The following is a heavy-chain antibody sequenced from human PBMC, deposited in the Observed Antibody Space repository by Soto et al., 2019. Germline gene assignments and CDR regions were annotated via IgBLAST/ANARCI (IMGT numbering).Heavy chain of an antibody. D-gene: IGHD6-6*01. J-gene: IGHJ4*02. Sequence: QVQLVQSGAEVKKPGASVKVSCKASGYTFTSYAMHWVRQAPGQRLEWMGWINAGNGNTKYSQKFQGRVTITSDTSASTAYMELSSLRSEDTAVYYCARDLQSSSSGGFDYWGQGTLVTVSS. V-gene: IGHV1-3*01. CDR1: GYTFTSYA. CDR2: INAGNGNT. CDR3: ARDLQSSSSGGFDY.